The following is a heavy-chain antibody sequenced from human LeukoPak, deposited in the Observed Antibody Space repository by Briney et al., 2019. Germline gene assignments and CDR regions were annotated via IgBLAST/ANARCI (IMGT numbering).Heavy chain of an antibody. CDR2: IWYDGSNK. V-gene: IGHV3-33*01. CDR1: GFTFSSYG. CDR3: VRGFDGYFGFDL. D-gene: IGHD5-24*01. Sequence: PGRSLRPSCAASGFTFSSYGMHWVRQAPGKGLEGVAVIWYDGSNKYYADSVKGRFTISRDNSKNTLYLQMNSLRAEDTAVYYCVRGFDGYFGFDLWGQGTMVTVSS. J-gene: IGHJ3*01.